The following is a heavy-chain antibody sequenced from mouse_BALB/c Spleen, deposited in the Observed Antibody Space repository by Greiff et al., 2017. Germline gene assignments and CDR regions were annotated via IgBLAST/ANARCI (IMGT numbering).Heavy chain of an antibody. CDR1: GYSFTGYY. J-gene: IGHJ2*01. CDR3: ARLTTVVADFDY. Sequence: VHVKQSGPDLVKPGASVKISCKASGYSFTGYYMHWVKQSHGKSLEWIGRVNPNNGGTSYNQKFKGKAILTVDKSSSTAYMELRSLTSEDSAVYYCARLTTVVADFDYWGQGTTLTVSS. D-gene: IGHD1-1*01. CDR2: VNPNNGGT. V-gene: IGHV1-26*01.